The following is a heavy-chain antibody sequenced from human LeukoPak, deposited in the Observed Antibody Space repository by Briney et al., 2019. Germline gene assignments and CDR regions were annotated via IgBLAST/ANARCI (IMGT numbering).Heavy chain of an antibody. CDR1: GGSFSEYY. V-gene: IGHV4-34*01. J-gene: IGHJ4*02. Sequence: KPSETLSLTCAVYGGSFSEYYWSWIRQPPGKGLEWIGEINQSGSTNYNSSLKSRVTISLDTSKKQFSLKLSSVTAADTAVYYCARAVQVGYYGDHDQVNGNFDHWGQGTLVTVSS. CDR2: INQSGST. CDR3: ARAVQVGYYGDHDQVNGNFDH. D-gene: IGHD4-17*01.